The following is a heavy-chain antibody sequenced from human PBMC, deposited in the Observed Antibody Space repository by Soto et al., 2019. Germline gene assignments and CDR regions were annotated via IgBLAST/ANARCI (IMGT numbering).Heavy chain of an antibody. D-gene: IGHD3-16*01. J-gene: IGHJ4*02. V-gene: IGHV4-30-4*01. CDR1: GGSITSGVYY. CDR2: FFRSGTT. Sequence: PSETLSLTCTVSGGSITSGVYYWNWVRQAPGKGLEGIGYFFRSGTTDYNPSLQSRGLISGDTSKNQVSLKLSSVTAADTAVYYCAREGEYGERSDYWGQATLAPVSS. CDR3: AREGEYGERSDY.